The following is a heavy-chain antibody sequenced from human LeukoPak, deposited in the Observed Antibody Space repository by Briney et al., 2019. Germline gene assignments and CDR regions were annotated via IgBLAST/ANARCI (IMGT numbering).Heavy chain of an antibody. V-gene: IGHV1-69*13. CDR1: GGTFSSYA. Sequence: SVKVSCKASGGTFSSYAISWVRQAPGQGLEWMGGIIPIFGTANYAQKFQGRVTITADESTSTAYMELSSLRSEDTAVYYCASVYYGSGNQGGSSDYWGQGTLVTVSS. CDR3: ASVYYGSGNQGGSSDY. J-gene: IGHJ4*02. D-gene: IGHD3-10*01. CDR2: IIPIFGTA.